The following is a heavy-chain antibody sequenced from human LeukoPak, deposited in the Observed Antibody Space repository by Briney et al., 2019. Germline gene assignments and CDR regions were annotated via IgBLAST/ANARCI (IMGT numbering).Heavy chain of an antibody. D-gene: IGHD2-2*01. CDR2: VSGSGENT. V-gene: IGHV3-23*01. CDR1: DFTFGSYA. J-gene: IGHJ4*02. Sequence: QPGGSLRLSCAASDFTFGSYAMIWVRQAPGKGLECVSIVSGSGENTYYADSVKGLFTISRDDSQNTLYLQMNSLSAEDTAVYYCAKVETSGGANCYALDYWGQGTLVTVSS. CDR3: AKVETSGGANCYALDY.